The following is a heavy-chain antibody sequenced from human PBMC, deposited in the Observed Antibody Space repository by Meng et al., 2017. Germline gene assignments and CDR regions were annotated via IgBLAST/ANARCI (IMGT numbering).Heavy chain of an antibody. D-gene: IGHD2-15*01. J-gene: IGHJ3*02. CDR1: GFIFSDSD. CDR2: IRSKTGSYVT. V-gene: IGHV3-73*01. CDR3: TVYSRGHI. Sequence: GESLKISCVVSGFIFSDSDGHWVRQASGRGLEWVGRIRSKTGSYVTAFAASVKGRCTISRDDSENTAYLYLSSLKTEDTAVYYCTVYSRGHIWGQGTLVTVSS.